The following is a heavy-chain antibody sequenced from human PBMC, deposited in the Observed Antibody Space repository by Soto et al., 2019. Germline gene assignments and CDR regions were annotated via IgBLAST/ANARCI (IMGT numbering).Heavy chain of an antibody. Sequence: PGGSLRLSCAASGFTYSTYTMHWVRQAPGKRLERVEVISYDGKHQYNADSVKGQFTISRDNSKNTLYLQMNSLRADDTALYYCARWTYYDSSGYYYVFDYWGQGTLVTVSS. D-gene: IGHD3-22*01. CDR1: GFTYSTYT. J-gene: IGHJ4*02. CDR2: ISYDGKHQ. CDR3: ARWTYYDSSGYYYVFDY. V-gene: IGHV3-30*03.